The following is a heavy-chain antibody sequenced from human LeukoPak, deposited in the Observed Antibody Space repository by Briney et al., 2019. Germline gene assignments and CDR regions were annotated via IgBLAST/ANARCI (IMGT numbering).Heavy chain of an antibody. Sequence: GGSLRLSCAASGFTFDDYAMHWIRQAPGKGLEWVSGISWNSGSIGYADSVKGRFTISRDNAKNSLYLQMNSLRAEDTALYYCAKDTTDYGGKVGAFDIWGQGTMVTVPS. V-gene: IGHV3-9*01. CDR2: ISWNSGSI. D-gene: IGHD4-23*01. CDR3: AKDTTDYGGKVGAFDI. J-gene: IGHJ3*02. CDR1: GFTFDDYA.